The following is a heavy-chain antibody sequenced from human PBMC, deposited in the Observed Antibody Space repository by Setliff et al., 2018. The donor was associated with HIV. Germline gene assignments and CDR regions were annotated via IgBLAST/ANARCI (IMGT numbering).Heavy chain of an antibody. J-gene: IGHJ4*02. CDR2: MNPNSGNT. D-gene: IGHD6-6*01. CDR3: ARSSIAARPVDY. Sequence: ASVKVSCKASGYTFTSYDINWVRQATGQGLEWMGWMNPNSGNTGYAQKFQGRVTTTRNTSISTAYMELSSLRSEDTAVYYCARSSIAARPVDYWGQGTLVTVSS. V-gene: IGHV1-8*02. CDR1: GYTFTSYD.